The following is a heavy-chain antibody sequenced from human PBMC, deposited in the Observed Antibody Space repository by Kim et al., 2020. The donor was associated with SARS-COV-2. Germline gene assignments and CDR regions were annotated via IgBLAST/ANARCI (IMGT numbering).Heavy chain of an antibody. Sequence: NYAPKFKGRVTMTTDTSTSTAYMELRGLTSDDTAVYYCARSRGYVDYWGQGTLVTVSS. D-gene: IGHD3-10*01. CDR3: ARSRGYVDY. V-gene: IGHV1-18*01. J-gene: IGHJ4*02.